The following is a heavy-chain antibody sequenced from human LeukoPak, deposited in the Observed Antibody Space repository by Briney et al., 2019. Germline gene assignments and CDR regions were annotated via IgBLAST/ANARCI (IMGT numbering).Heavy chain of an antibody. V-gene: IGHV3-30*18. Sequence: GGSLRLSCAASGFTFSSYGMHWVRQAPGKGLEWVAVISYDGSNKYYADSVKGRFTISRDNSKNTLYLQMNSLRAEDTAVYYCAKPKDGIYGDYIDYWGQGTLVTVSS. CDR3: AKPKDGIYGDYIDY. J-gene: IGHJ4*02. D-gene: IGHD4-17*01. CDR2: ISYDGSNK. CDR1: GFTFSSYG.